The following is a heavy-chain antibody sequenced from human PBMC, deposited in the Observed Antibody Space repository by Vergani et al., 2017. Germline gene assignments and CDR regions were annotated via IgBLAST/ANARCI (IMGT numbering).Heavy chain of an antibody. V-gene: IGHV3-49*04. CDR3: SRGRGYSFGYSDY. CDR2: IRNKAYGGTT. Sequence: EVQLLESGGGLVQPGGSLRLSCAASVFSFGDYAMTWVRQAPGKGLEWVAFIRNKAYGGTTEYAASVKGRFTISRDDSKRLAYLQLSGLKPEDTAVYFCSRGRGYSFGYSDYWGQGTLVTVSS. CDR1: VFSFGDYA. J-gene: IGHJ4*02. D-gene: IGHD5-18*01.